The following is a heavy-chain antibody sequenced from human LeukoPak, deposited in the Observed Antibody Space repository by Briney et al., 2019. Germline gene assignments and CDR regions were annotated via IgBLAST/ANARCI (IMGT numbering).Heavy chain of an antibody. Sequence: GGSQRLSCAASGFTFDTCAMSWVRQAPGKGLEWVSAISGSGGRTNYADSVKGRFTISRDNSKNTLYLQMNSLRAEDTAVYYCARDSGLGLKYYYGMDVWGQGTTVTVSS. V-gene: IGHV3-23*01. D-gene: IGHD3/OR15-3a*01. CDR2: ISGSGGRT. CDR3: ARDSGLGLKYYYGMDV. CDR1: GFTFDTCA. J-gene: IGHJ6*02.